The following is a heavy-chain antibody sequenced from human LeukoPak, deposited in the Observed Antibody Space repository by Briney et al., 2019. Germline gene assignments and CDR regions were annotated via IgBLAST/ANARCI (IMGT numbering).Heavy chain of an antibody. Sequence: GGSLRLSCAASGFTFSSYGFHWVRQAPGKGLEWVAVIWSGGSYKYYADSVKGRFTISRDDSKNTPYLQMNSLRAEDTAVYYCARDFSLQLFDYWGQGTLVTVFS. J-gene: IGHJ4*02. D-gene: IGHD5-24*01. CDR2: IWSGGSYK. V-gene: IGHV3-33*01. CDR1: GFTFSSYG. CDR3: ARDFSLQLFDY.